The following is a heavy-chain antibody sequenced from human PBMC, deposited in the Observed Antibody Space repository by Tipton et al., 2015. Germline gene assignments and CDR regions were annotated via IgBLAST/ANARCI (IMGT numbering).Heavy chain of an antibody. CDR1: GGSISSSSYY. V-gene: IGHV4-39*07. CDR2: LYFSGST. D-gene: IGHD3-9*01. Sequence: LSLTCTVSGGSISSSSYYWAWIRQPPGKGLEWIGSLYFSGSTYYNPSLKSRVTMSRDTSKNQFSLKLTSVTAADTAVYYCACQDYDSLTRDYQTVDYWGQGTLVTVSS. CDR3: ACQDYDSLTRDYQTVDY. J-gene: IGHJ4*02.